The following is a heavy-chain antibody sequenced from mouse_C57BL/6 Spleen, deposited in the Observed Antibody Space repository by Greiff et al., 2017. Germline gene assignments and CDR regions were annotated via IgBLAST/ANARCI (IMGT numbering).Heavy chain of an antibody. V-gene: IGHV1-18*01. CDR2: INPNNGGT. CDR3: ARLYYYGSSYAMDY. J-gene: IGHJ4*01. CDR1: GYTFTDYN. Sequence: EVKLQQSGPELVKPGASVKIPCKASGYTFTDYNMDWVKQSHGKSLEWIGDINPNNGGTIYNQKFKGKATLTVDKSSSTAYMELRSLTSEDTAVYYCARLYYYGSSYAMDYWGQGTSVTVSS. D-gene: IGHD1-1*01.